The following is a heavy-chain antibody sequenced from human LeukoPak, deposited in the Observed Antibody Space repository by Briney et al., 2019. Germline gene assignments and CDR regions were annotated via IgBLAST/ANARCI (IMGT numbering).Heavy chain of an antibody. CDR3: ARRRGYTHYYFDY. J-gene: IGHJ4*02. CDR2: ISSSSSYI. D-gene: IGHD5-18*01. CDR1: GFTFSSYS. Sequence: PGGSLRLSCAASGFTFSSYSMNWVRQAPGKGLEWVSSISSSSSYIYYADSVKGRFTISRDNAKNSLYLQMNSLRAEDTAVHYCARRRGYTHYYFDYWGQGTLVTVSS. V-gene: IGHV3-21*01.